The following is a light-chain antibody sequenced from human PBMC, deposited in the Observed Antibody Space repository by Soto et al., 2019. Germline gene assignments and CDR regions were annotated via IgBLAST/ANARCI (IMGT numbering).Light chain of an antibody. CDR2: DDN. J-gene: IGLJ1*01. Sequence: QSVMTQPPSVSAAPGQKVNISCYGSSSNIGGNSVSWYQQLPGTAPKLLIYDDNKRPSGIPDRFSGSKSGTSATLGITGFQTGDEADYYCGSWDSSLSAYVFGTGPKVTVL. CDR1: SSNIGGNS. CDR3: GSWDSSLSAYV. V-gene: IGLV1-51*01.